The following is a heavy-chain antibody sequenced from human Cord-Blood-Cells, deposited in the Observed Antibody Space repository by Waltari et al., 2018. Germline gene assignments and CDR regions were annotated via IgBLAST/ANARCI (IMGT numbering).Heavy chain of an antibody. CDR2: IIPILGIA. Sequence: QVQLVQSGAEVKKPGSSVKVSCKASGGTFSSYAISWVRPAPGPGLEWMGRIIPILGIANYAQKFQGRVTITADKSTSTAYMELSSLRSEDTAVYYCARAGSIFGVVIIPTPFDYWGQGTLVTVSS. V-gene: IGHV1-69*09. J-gene: IGHJ4*02. D-gene: IGHD3-3*01. CDR3: ARAGSIFGVVIIPTPFDY. CDR1: GGTFSSYA.